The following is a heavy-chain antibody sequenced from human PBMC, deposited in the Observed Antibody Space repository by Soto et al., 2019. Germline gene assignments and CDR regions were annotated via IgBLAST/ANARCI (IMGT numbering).Heavy chain of an antibody. J-gene: IGHJ3*02. V-gene: IGHV3-21*01. Sequence: PGGSLRLSCGASGLKFGAYAGNWVSQTPGKGLEWVSSISSTSSNIYYADSVKGRFTISKDNAKNSLYLQMSSLRAEDTAVYYCATHDYSNYLRAFDIWGQGTMVTVSS. D-gene: IGHD4-4*01. CDR3: ATHDYSNYLRAFDI. CDR1: GLKFGAYA. CDR2: ISSTSSNI.